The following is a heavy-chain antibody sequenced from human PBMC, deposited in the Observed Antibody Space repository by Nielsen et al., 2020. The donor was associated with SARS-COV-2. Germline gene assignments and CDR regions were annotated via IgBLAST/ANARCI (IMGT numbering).Heavy chain of an antibody. CDR1: GGSFSGYY. CDR3: ARVGDIVVVPAATPGGMDV. J-gene: IGHJ6*02. Sequence: SETLSLTCAVYGGSFSGYYWSWIRQPPGKGLEWIGEINHSGSTNYNPSLKSRVTISVDTYKNQFSLKLSSVTAADTAVYYCARVGDIVVVPAATPGGMDVWGQGTTVTVSS. V-gene: IGHV4-34*01. D-gene: IGHD2-2*02. CDR2: INHSGST.